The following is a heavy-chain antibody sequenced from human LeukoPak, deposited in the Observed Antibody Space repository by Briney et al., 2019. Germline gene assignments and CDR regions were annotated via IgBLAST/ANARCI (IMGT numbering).Heavy chain of an antibody. D-gene: IGHD5-18*01. J-gene: IGHJ6*02. CDR2: INAGNGNT. Sequence: GASVKVSCKASGYTFTSYAMHWVRQAPGQRLEWMGWINAGNGNTKYSQKFQGRVTITRDTSASTAYMELSSLRSEDTAVYYCTIPGRGYSYGYGHNYDTDVWGQGTTVTVSS. CDR3: TIPGRGYSYGYGHNYDTDV. CDR1: GYTFTSYA. V-gene: IGHV1-3*01.